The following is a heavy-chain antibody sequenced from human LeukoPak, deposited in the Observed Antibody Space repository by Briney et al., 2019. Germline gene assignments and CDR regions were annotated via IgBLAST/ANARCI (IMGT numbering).Heavy chain of an antibody. D-gene: IGHD3-22*01. CDR1: GYTFTSYG. CDR3: ARGQYYDSSGYYYFDY. Sequence: ASVKVSCKASGYTFTSYGISWVRRAPGQGLEWMGWISAYNGNTNYAQKLQGRVTMTTDTSTSTAYMELRSLRSDDTAVYYCARGQYYDSSGYYYFDYWGQGTLVTVSS. V-gene: IGHV1-18*01. CDR2: ISAYNGNT. J-gene: IGHJ4*02.